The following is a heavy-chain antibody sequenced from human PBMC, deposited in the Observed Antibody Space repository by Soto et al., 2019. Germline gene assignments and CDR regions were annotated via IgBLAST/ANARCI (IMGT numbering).Heavy chain of an antibody. D-gene: IGHD6-19*01. V-gene: IGHV1-2*02. CDR2: INPNSGGT. CDR1: GYTFTGYY. CDR3: ALYGGWENYYYYGMDV. J-gene: IGHJ6*02. Sequence: ASVKVSCKASGYTFTGYYMHWVRQAPGQGLEWMGWINPNSGGTNYAQKFQGRVTMTRDTSISTAYVELSRLRSDDTAVYYCALYGGWENYYYYGMDVWGQGTTVTVSS.